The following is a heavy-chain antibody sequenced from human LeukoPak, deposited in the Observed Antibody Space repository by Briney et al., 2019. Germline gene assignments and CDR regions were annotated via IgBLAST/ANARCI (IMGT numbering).Heavy chain of an antibody. V-gene: IGHV4-34*01. D-gene: IGHD4-17*01. CDR1: GGSFSGYY. CDR2: INHSGST. CDR3: ARGTATVTTDY. J-gene: IGHJ4*02. Sequence: SETLSLTCAVYGGSFSGYYWSWIRQPPVKGLEWIGEINHSGSTKYNPSLKSRVTISIDTSKNQFSLKLSSVTAADTAVYYCARGTATVTTDYWGQGTLVTVSS.